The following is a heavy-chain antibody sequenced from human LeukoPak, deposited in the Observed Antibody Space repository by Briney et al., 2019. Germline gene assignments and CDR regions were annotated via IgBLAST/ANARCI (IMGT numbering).Heavy chain of an antibody. J-gene: IGHJ5*02. CDR1: GGSISSGGYS. Sequence: PSQALSLTCAVSGGSISSGGYSWSWIRQPPGKGLEWIGYIYHSGSTYYNPSLKSRVTISVDRSKNQFSLKLSSVTAADTAVYYCAREGGYGDYKNWFDPWGQGTLVTVSS. CDR3: AREGGYGDYKNWFDP. V-gene: IGHV4-30-2*01. CDR2: IYHSGST. D-gene: IGHD4-17*01.